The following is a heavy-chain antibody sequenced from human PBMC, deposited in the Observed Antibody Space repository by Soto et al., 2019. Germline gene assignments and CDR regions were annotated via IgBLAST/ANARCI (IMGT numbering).Heavy chain of an antibody. Sequence: GGSLRLSCAASGLTFSRYTMNWVRQAPGKGLEWVSSISTLSNYIYYADSVRGRFTISRDNANKSLFLQMDSLRAEDTAVYYCARSIVVVAATSWVMDVWGQGTTVTVS. V-gene: IGHV3-21*01. J-gene: IGHJ6*02. D-gene: IGHD2-15*01. CDR2: ISTLSNYI. CDR3: ARSIVVVAATSWVMDV. CDR1: GLTFSRYT.